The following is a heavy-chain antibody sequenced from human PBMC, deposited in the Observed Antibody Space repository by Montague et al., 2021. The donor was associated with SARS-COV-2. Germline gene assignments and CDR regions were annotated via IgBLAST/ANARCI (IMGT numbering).Heavy chain of an antibody. Sequence: SETLSLTCTVSGGSISSYYWSWIRQPPGKGLEWIGYIYYSGSTNYNPSLKSRVTISVDTSRNQFSLKLSSVTAAHTAVSYCARDSRTDFDWLCPVSGSDYYYMDVWGKGTTVTVSS. CDR3: ARDSRTDFDWLCPVSGSDYYYMDV. J-gene: IGHJ6*03. D-gene: IGHD3-9*01. CDR2: IYYSGST. V-gene: IGHV4-59*01. CDR1: GGSISSYY.